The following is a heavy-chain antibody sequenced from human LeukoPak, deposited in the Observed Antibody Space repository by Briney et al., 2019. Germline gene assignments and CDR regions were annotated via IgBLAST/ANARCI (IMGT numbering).Heavy chain of an antibody. D-gene: IGHD5-12*01. V-gene: IGHV3-74*01. J-gene: IGHJ4*02. CDR1: GFTFSSYW. CDR2: INSVGSST. CDR3: ARDPPRGYSGYGIDY. Sequence: PGGSLRLSCAASGFTFSSYWMHWVRQAPGKGLLWVSRINSVGSSTNYADCVKGRFTISRDNAKNTLYLQMNSLIAEDTAVYYCARDPPRGYSGYGIDYWGQGTLVTVSS.